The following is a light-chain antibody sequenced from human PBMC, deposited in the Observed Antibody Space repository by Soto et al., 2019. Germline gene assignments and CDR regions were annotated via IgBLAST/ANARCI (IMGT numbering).Light chain of an antibody. Sequence: EIVLTQSPGTLSLSPGERATLSCRASQSVSSSYLVWYQQKPGQAPRLLIYGASSRATGIPDRFSGSGSRTDFTLTISRLEPEDFAVYYCHHYGSSRTFGQGTKVDI. V-gene: IGKV3-20*01. CDR2: GAS. CDR3: HHYGSSRT. CDR1: QSVSSSY. J-gene: IGKJ1*01.